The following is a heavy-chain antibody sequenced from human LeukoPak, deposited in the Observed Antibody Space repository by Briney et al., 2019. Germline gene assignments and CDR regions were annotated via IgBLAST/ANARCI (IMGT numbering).Heavy chain of an antibody. V-gene: IGHV3-64*01. CDR2: ISSNGGST. D-gene: IGHD1-26*01. CDR3: ARGGGSPPFDY. J-gene: IGHJ4*02. CDR1: GFTFSSYA. Sequence: EPGGSLRLSCAASGFTFSSYAMHWVRQAPGKGLEYVSAISSNGGSTYYANSVKGRFTISRDNSKNTLYLQMGSLRAEDMAVYYCARGGGSPPFDYWGQGTLVTVSS.